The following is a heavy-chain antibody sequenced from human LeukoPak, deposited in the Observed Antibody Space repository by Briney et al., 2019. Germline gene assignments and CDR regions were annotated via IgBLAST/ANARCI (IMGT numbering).Heavy chain of an antibody. V-gene: IGHV3-33*01. CDR3: AREKSGYSSSWNGMDV. D-gene: IGHD6-13*01. J-gene: IGHJ6*04. Sequence: PGGSLILCFAAHGFPLSSYRMHTVPQTPAKGLEKVAVIWYDGSNKYYVDSEKGRFTISRDSSKNTLYLQMNSLRAEDTAVHYCAREKSGYSSSWNGMDVWGKGTTVTVSS. CDR1: GFPLSSYR. CDR2: IWYDGSNK.